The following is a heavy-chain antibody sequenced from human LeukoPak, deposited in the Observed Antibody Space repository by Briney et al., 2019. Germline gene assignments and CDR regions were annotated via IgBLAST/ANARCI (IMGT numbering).Heavy chain of an antibody. CDR1: GGFISSSSYY. V-gene: IGHV4-39*01. CDR3: ARLGGSGSYSYYYYYYYMDV. J-gene: IGHJ6*03. Sequence: PSETLSLTCTVSGGFISSSSYYWGWIRQPPGKGLEWIGSIYYSGSTYYNPSLKSRVTISVDTSKNQFSLKLSSVTAADMAVYYCARLGGSGSYSYYYYYYYMDVWGKGTTVTVSS. D-gene: IGHD3-10*01. CDR2: IYYSGST.